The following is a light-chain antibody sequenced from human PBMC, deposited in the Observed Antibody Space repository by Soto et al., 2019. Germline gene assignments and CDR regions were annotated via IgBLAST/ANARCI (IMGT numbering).Light chain of an antibody. J-gene: IGKJ3*01. Sequence: DIVMTQSPDSLAVSLGERATINCKSSQSVLYSSNNKNYLAWYQQKPGQPPKLLIYWASTRESGVPDRFSGSGSGTDFTLTISSLQAEDVAVYYCQHYYSTPPTFGPGTNVDIK. CDR3: QHYYSTPPT. CDR1: QSVLYSSNNKNY. CDR2: WAS. V-gene: IGKV4-1*01.